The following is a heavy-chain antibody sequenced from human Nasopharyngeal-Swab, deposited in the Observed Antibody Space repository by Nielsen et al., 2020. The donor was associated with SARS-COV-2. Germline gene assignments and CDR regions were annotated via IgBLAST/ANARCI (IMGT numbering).Heavy chain of an antibody. CDR2: ISRSGRT. CDR3: ARQGVPIRGWFKDYDRTAYEY. Sequence: SQTLSLTCAVYGGSFSGYYWSWIRQSPGKGLEWIGEISRSGRTNYNPSLNSRVTISLDTSKNQFSLKVTSVTAADTAVYYCARQGVPIRGWFKDYDRTAYEYWGQGTLVTDSS. J-gene: IGHJ4*02. V-gene: IGHV4-34*01. D-gene: IGHD3-22*01. CDR1: GGSFSGYY.